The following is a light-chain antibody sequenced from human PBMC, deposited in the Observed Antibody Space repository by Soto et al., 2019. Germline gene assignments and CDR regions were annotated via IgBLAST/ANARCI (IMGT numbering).Light chain of an antibody. CDR2: DVS. CDR3: TSHSSSSXLYV. J-gene: IGLJ1*01. Sequence: QSALTQPASVPGSPGQSIXISCTGTSSDVGGYNYVSWYQHHPGKAPKLMIYDVSNRPSGVSNRFSGSKSGNTASLTISGLQAEDEADYYCTSHSSSSXLYVFGTGTKLTVL. V-gene: IGLV2-14*03. CDR1: SSDVGGYNY.